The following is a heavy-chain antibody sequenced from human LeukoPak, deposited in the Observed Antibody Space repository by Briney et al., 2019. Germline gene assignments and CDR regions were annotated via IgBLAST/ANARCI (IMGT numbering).Heavy chain of an antibody. Sequence: PGGSLRLSCAASGITFSNYAMSWVRQAPGKGLEWVSGISKSGGSTYYADSVKGRFTVSRDNSNNTLYLQMSSLRAEDTAVYYCARSLVRDYFYYAMDVWGRGTTVTVSS. CDR3: ARSLVRDYFYYAMDV. CDR1: GITFSNYA. CDR2: ISKSGGST. J-gene: IGHJ6*02. V-gene: IGHV3-23*01.